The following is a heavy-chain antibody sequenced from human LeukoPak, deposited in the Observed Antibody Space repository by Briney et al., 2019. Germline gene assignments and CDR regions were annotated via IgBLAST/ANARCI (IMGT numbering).Heavy chain of an antibody. V-gene: IGHV3-53*01. J-gene: IGHJ2*01. CDR2: IYSGGST. CDR3: ARTYSGYSYGMYWYFDL. CDR1: GFTVSSNS. D-gene: IGHD5-18*01. Sequence: PGGSLRLSCADSGFTVSSNSMSWVRQAPGKGLEWVSVIYSGGSTYYADSVKGRFTISRDNSKNTLYLQMNSLRAEDTAVYYCARTYSGYSYGMYWYFDLWGRGTLVTVSS.